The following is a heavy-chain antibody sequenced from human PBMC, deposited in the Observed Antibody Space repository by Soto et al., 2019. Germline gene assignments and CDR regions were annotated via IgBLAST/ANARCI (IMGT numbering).Heavy chain of an antibody. CDR1: GFTFSSYG. Sequence: QVQLVESGGGVVQPGRSLRLSCAASGFTFSSYGMHWVRQAPGKGLEWVAVIWYDGSNKYYADSVKGRFTISRDNSKNTLYLQMNSLRAEDTAVYYCARLDNWNDGGGFDYWGQGTLVTVSS. D-gene: IGHD1-20*01. V-gene: IGHV3-33*01. J-gene: IGHJ4*02. CDR3: ARLDNWNDGGGFDY. CDR2: IWYDGSNK.